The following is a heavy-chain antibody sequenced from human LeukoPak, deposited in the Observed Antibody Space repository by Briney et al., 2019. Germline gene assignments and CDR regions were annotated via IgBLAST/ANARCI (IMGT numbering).Heavy chain of an antibody. J-gene: IGHJ4*02. D-gene: IGHD5-24*01. CDR2: IYSRGST. Sequence: SETLSLTCAVSGYSISSGYYWGWIRQPPGKGLEWIGRIYSRGSTNYNPSLKSRVTMSVDTSKNQFSLWLSSVTAADTAVYYCARLRSEAAYNYYFDYWGQGALVTVSS. CDR3: ARLRSEAAYNYYFDY. V-gene: IGHV4-38-2*01. CDR1: GYSISSGYY.